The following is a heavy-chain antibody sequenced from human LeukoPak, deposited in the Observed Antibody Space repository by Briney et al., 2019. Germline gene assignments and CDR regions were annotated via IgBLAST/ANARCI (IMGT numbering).Heavy chain of an antibody. J-gene: IGHJ4*02. Sequence: ASVKVSCKASGYTFTSYGISWVRQAPGQGLEWMGWISAYNGNTNYAQKLQGRVTMTTDTSTSTAYMELRSLRSDDTAVYYCARLYSSSSYTLSIDYWGQGTLVTVSS. CDR1: GYTFTSYG. CDR3: ARLYSSSSYTLSIDY. CDR2: ISAYNGNT. V-gene: IGHV1-18*01. D-gene: IGHD6-13*01.